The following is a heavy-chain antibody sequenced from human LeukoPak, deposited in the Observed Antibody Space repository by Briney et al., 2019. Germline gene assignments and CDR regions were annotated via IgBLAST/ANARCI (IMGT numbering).Heavy chain of an antibody. Sequence: PGRSLRLSCAASGSTFDDYAMHWVRQAPGKGLEWVSGISWNSGSIGYADSVKGRFTISRDNAKNSLYLQMNSLRAEDTALYYCAKDKGRGYYDSSGYYTNYYYYMDVWGKGTTVTISS. CDR2: ISWNSGSI. CDR1: GSTFDDYA. V-gene: IGHV3-9*01. J-gene: IGHJ6*03. CDR3: AKDKGRGYYDSSGYYTNYYYYMDV. D-gene: IGHD3-22*01.